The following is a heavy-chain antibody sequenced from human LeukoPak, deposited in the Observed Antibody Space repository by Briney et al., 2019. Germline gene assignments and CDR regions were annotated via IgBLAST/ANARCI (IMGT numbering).Heavy chain of an antibody. CDR3: ARSGVGDYSNAFDP. J-gene: IGHJ5*02. V-gene: IGHV1-69*05. CDR1: GGTFSSYA. CDR2: IIPIFGTA. Sequence: SVKVSCKASGGTFSSYAISWVRQAPGQGLEWMGGIIPIFGTANYAQKFQGRVTITTDESTSTAYMELSSLRSEDTVVYYCARSGVGDYSNAFDPWGQGTLVTVSS. D-gene: IGHD4-11*01.